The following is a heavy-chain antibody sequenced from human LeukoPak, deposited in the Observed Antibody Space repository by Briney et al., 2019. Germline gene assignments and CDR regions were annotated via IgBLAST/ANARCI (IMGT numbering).Heavy chain of an antibody. V-gene: IGHV4-59*01. D-gene: IGHD3-10*01. CDR1: GGSINSYY. Sequence: SETLSLTCTVSGGSINSYYWTWIRQPPGKGLEWIGYIHYSGSTNYNPSLKSRVTISVDTSKNQFSLNLSSVTAADTAVYYCARGREKYYGSGSCGYWGQGILVTVSS. CDR2: IHYSGST. J-gene: IGHJ4*02. CDR3: ARGREKYYGSGSCGY.